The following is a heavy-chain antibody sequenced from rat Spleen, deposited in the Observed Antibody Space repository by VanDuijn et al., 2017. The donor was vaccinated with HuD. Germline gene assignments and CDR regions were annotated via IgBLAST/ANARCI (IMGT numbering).Heavy chain of an antibody. V-gene: IGHV5-58*01. CDR3: ARAGDYGGYSGVFDY. CDR2: ISYDGSST. CDR1: GFTFNNYW. D-gene: IGHD1-11*01. Sequence: EVQLVETGGGLVQPGRSLKLSCVASGFTFNNYWMTWIRQAPGKGLEWVATISYDGSSTYYRDSVKDRFTVSRDDAENTVYLQMNSLRSEDTATYYGARAGDYGGYSGVFDYWGQGVMVTVSS. J-gene: IGHJ2*01.